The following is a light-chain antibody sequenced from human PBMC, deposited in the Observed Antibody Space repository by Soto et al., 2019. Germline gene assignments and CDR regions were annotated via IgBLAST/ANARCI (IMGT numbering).Light chain of an antibody. J-gene: IGLJ1*01. Sequence: QSVLTQPPSVSAAPGQKVTISCSGSSSNIGNNFVTWYQQLPGTAPKLLIYDNNKRSSGIPDRFSGSQSGTSATLGITGLQTGDEAVYYCGSWDSSLTYVFGTGTKV. V-gene: IGLV1-51*01. CDR2: DNN. CDR1: SSNIGNNF. CDR3: GSWDSSLTYV.